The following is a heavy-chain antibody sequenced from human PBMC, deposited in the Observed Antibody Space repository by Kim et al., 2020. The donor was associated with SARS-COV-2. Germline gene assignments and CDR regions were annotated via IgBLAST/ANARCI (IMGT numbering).Heavy chain of an antibody. CDR2: ISGSGGST. V-gene: IGHV3-23*01. J-gene: IGHJ2*01. D-gene: IGHD1-26*01. Sequence: GGSLRLSCAASGFTFSSYAMSWVRQAPGKGLEWVSAISGSGGSTYYADSVKGRFTISRDNSKNTLYLQMNSLRAEDTAVYYCAKGRWELLRGYCYFDLWGRGTLVTVSS. CDR1: GFTFSSYA. CDR3: AKGRWELLRGYCYFDL.